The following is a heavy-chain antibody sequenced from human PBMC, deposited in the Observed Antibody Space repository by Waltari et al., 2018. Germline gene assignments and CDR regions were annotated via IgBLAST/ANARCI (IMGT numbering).Heavy chain of an antibody. CDR1: GGTFRTST. J-gene: IGHJ4*02. CDR2: IVPILGPA. Sequence: QVQLVQSGAEVKKPGSSVKVSCKASGGTFRTSTISWVRQAPGQGLEWMGRIVPILGPANYAQKFQGRVTMTRDTSTSTVYMELSSLRSEDTAVYYCAREKNSDFDYWGQGTLVTVSS. CDR3: AREKNSDFDY. D-gene: IGHD2-15*01. V-gene: IGHV1-69*08.